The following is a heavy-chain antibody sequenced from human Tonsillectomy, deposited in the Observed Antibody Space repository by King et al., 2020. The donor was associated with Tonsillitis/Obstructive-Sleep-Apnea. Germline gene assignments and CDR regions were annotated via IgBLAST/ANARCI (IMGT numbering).Heavy chain of an antibody. CDR2: ISGSGGST. Sequence: VQLVESGGGLVQPGGSLRLSCAASGFTFSSYAMSWVRQAPGKGLEWVSAISGSGGSTYYADPVKGRFTISRDNSKNTLYLQMNSLRAEDTAVYYCAKESDMVRGVIKTEFDYWGQGTLVTVSS. J-gene: IGHJ4*02. V-gene: IGHV3-23*04. CDR1: GFTFSSYA. CDR3: AKESDMVRGVIKTEFDY. D-gene: IGHD3-10*01.